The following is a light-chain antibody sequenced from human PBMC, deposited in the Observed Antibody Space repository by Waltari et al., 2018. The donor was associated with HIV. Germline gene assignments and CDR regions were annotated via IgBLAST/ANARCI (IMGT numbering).Light chain of an antibody. CDR3: QVWDSTSDHVL. Sequence: VLTQPPSVLAAPGQTDTITWGVYNIERNSVHWYQQKPGQAPVLVIYYDNDRPSGIPELFSGSNSGDTATLTIRRVVDGDEADYYCQVWDSTSDHVLFGGGTKLTVL. CDR1: NIERNS. CDR2: YDN. J-gene: IGLJ2*01. V-gene: IGLV3-21*04.